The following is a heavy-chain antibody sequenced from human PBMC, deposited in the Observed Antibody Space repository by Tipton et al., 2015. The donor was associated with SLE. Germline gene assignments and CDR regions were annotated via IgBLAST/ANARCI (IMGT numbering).Heavy chain of an antibody. CDR1: GGSISSSSYY. J-gene: IGHJ1*01. CDR2: IYYSGST. CDR3: ARRPRGIAVAGTNPYFQH. D-gene: IGHD6-19*01. V-gene: IGHV4-39*07. Sequence: LRLSCTVSGGSISSSSYYWGWIRQPPGKGLEWIGSIYYSGSTYYNPSLKSRVTISVDTSKNQFSLKLSSVTAADTAVYYCARRPRGIAVAGTNPYFQHWGQGTLVTVSS.